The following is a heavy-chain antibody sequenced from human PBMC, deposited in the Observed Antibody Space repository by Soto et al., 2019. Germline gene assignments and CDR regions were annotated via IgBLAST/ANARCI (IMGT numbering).Heavy chain of an antibody. D-gene: IGHD2-2*01. J-gene: IGHJ6*03. V-gene: IGHV1-3*01. CDR2: INAGNGNT. CDR1: GYTFTNYA. CDR3: ARGHLAVVPVASWFYYMDV. Sequence: QVQLVQSGAEVEKPGASVKVSCKASGYTFTNYAVHWVRQAPGQRLEWMGWINAGNGNTRFSQNLQGRVTITRDTSARPVYMELSSLRSEDTAVYYCARGHLAVVPVASWFYYMDVWGKGTTVTVSS.